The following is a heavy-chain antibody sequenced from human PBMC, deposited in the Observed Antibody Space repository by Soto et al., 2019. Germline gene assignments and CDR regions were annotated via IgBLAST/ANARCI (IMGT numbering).Heavy chain of an antibody. D-gene: IGHD6-13*01. CDR2: ISAYNGNT. CDR3: ATSFPGIDAFAI. Sequence: AWVKLSCKASGYTFTSYGISWVRQAPGQGLEWMGWISAYNGNTNYAQKLQGRVTMTTDTSTSTAYMELRSLRSDDTAVYYCATSFPGIDAFAIWGQGTMVTVSS. CDR1: GYTFTSYG. V-gene: IGHV1-18*01. J-gene: IGHJ3*02.